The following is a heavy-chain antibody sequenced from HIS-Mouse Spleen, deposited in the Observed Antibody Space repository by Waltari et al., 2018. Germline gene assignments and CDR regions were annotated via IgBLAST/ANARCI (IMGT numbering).Heavy chain of an antibody. CDR1: GGSFSGYY. D-gene: IGHD3-22*01. CDR2: INHSGST. V-gene: IGHV4-34*01. J-gene: IGHJ4*02. Sequence: QVQLQQWGAGLLKPSETLSLTCAVYGGSFSGYYWSWIRQPPGKGLEWIGEINHSGSTNYNPSLKSRVTISVDTSKNQFSLKLGSVTAADTAVYYCARGVRRVAVVVIGYFDYWGQGTLVTVSS. CDR3: ARGVRRVAVVVIGYFDY.